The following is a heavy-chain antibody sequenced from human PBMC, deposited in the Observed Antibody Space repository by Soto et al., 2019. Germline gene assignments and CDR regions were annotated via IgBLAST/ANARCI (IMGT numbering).Heavy chain of an antibody. V-gene: IGHV4-39*01. CDR3: ARAGGANKYFVF. J-gene: IGHJ4*02. CDR2: LHFGGGA. D-gene: IGHD3-10*01. CDR1: GGSINSSSHY. Sequence: SETLSLTCTVSGGSINSSSHYWAWIRQPPGKGLEWIGSLHFGGGAYHNPSLKSRVSMSVDTAKNQFSLKLSSVTAADTAVYFFARAGGANKYFVFWCPGALVTVFS.